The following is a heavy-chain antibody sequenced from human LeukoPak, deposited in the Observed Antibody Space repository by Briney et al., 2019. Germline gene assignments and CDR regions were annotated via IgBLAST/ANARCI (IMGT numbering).Heavy chain of an antibody. J-gene: IGHJ4*02. CDR3: ARGQLEHFDY. CDR2: ISYDGSNK. V-gene: IGHV3-30*01. D-gene: IGHD1-1*01. CDR1: GFTFSSYA. Sequence: GRSLRLSCAASGFTFSSYAMHWVRQAPGKGLEWVAVISYDGSNKYYADSVKGRFTISRDNCKNTLYLQMNSLRAEDTAVYYCARGQLEHFDYWGQGTLVTVSS.